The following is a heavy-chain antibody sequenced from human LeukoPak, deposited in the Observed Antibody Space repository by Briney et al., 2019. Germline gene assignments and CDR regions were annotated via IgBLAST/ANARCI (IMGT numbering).Heavy chain of an antibody. Sequence: PGRSLRLSCAASGFTFSSYGMHWVRQAPGKGLEWVAVISYDGSNKYYADSVKGRFTISRDSSKTTVYLQMNSLRAEDTAVYYCARYCSGGRCYSGLDPWGQGALVTVSS. V-gene: IGHV3-30*03. CDR1: GFTFSSYG. D-gene: IGHD2-15*01. J-gene: IGHJ5*02. CDR2: ISYDGSNK. CDR3: ARYCSGGRCYSGLDP.